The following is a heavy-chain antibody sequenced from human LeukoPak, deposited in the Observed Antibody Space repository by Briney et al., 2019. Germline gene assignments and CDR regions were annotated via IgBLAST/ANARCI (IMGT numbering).Heavy chain of an antibody. CDR3: AKEKQQLMRYNWFDP. Sequence: PGGSLRLSCAASGFTFSSYAMHWVRQAPGKGLEWVAVISYDGSNKYYADSVKGRFTISRDNSKNTLYLQMNSLRVEDTAVYYCAKEKQQLMRYNWFDPWGQGTLVTVSS. V-gene: IGHV3-30-3*01. CDR2: ISYDGSNK. D-gene: IGHD6-13*01. J-gene: IGHJ5*02. CDR1: GFTFSSYA.